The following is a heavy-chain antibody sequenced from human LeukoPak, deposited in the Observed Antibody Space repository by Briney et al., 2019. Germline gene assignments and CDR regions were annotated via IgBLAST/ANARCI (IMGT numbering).Heavy chain of an antibody. Sequence: QPRGSLRLSCAAFGFTFSNYHMNWVRQAPGKGLEWLSYIHSTSGSIHYADSVKGRFTISRDNAKNSLYLQMNSLRAEDTAVYYCSRVVQDVTGADYWGQGTLVIVSS. J-gene: IGHJ4*02. CDR2: IHSTSGSI. D-gene: IGHD3-9*01. CDR3: SRVVQDVTGADY. CDR1: GFTFSNYH. V-gene: IGHV3-48*01.